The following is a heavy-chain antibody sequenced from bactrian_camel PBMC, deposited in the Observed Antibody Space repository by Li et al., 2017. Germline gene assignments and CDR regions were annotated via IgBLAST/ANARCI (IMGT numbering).Heavy chain of an antibody. V-gene: IGHV3-2*01. Sequence: HVQLVESGGGSVQAGGSLRLSCRASGFTWSTYYLGWVRQAPGKEPQWVSSLYNDSNAHYADSVKGRFAISRDNTKNTTYLQMNSLQPDDAAVYYCASAIGYTVGDDVPHWGQGTQVTVS. J-gene: IGHJ4*01. CDR2: LYNDSNA. D-gene: IGHD1*01. CDR3: ASAIGYTVGDDVPH. CDR1: GFTWSTYY.